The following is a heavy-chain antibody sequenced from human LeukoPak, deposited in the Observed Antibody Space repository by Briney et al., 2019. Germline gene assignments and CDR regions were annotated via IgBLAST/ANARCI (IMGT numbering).Heavy chain of an antibody. CDR3: ARLAYCGGDCYRTTRGYFQY. D-gene: IGHD2-21*02. J-gene: IGHJ1*01. CDR2: IYPGDSDT. CDR1: GYTFTNYW. V-gene: IGHV5-51*01. Sequence: GESLQISCKASGYTFTNYWIGWVRQMPGKGLEWMGIIYPGDSDTKYSPSFQGQVTISADKSINTIYLQWSSLKASDTAMYYCARLAYCGGDCYRTTRGYFQYWGQGTLVTVSS.